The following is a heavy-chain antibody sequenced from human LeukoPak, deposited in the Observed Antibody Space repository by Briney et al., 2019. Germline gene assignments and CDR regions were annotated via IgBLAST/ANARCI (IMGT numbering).Heavy chain of an antibody. CDR3: ARQRGFYGSGNYYLNWFDP. D-gene: IGHD3-10*01. CDR1: GGSISSYY. CDR2: IYYSGST. V-gene: IGHV4-59*08. J-gene: IGHJ5*02. Sequence: SETLSLTCTVSGGSISSYYWNWIRQPPGKGLEWIGYIYYSGSTNYNPSLKSRVTISVDTSKNQFSLKLSSVTAADTAVYYCARQRGFYGSGNYYLNWFDPWGQGTLVTVSS.